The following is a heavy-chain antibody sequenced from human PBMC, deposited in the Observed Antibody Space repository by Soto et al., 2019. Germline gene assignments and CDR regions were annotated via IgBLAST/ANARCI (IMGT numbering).Heavy chain of an antibody. CDR1: GGSFSGYY. J-gene: IGHJ4*02. Sequence: QVQLQQWGAGLLKPSETLSLTCAVYGGSFSGYYWSWIRQPPGKGLEWIGEINHSGSTNYNPSLKSRVTISVDTSKNQFSLKLSSVTAADTAVYYCARGPRVVQFHYFDYWGQGTLVTVSS. D-gene: IGHD3-3*01. CDR2: INHSGST. CDR3: ARGPRVVQFHYFDY. V-gene: IGHV4-34*01.